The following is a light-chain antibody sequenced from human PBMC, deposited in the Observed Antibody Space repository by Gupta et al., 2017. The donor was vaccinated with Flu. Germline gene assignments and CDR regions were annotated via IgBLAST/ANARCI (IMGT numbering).Light chain of an antibody. J-gene: IGLJ2*01. CDR3: SSCTSSTTVV. CDR1: SSDIGSYNY. Sequence: QSALTQPASVSGSPGQSITISCTGTSSDIGSYNYVSWYQQHPGKAPKLLIYGVTNRPSGVSDRFSGSKSGDTASLTISGLRAEDEADYYCSSCTSSTTVVFGGGTKLTVL. V-gene: IGLV2-14*01. CDR2: GVT.